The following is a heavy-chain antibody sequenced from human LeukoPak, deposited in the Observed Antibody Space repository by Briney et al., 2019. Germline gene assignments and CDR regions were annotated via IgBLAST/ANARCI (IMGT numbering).Heavy chain of an antibody. CDR1: GFTFSSYS. J-gene: IGHJ4*02. CDR2: IKQDGSDK. D-gene: IGHD2-2*01. Sequence: PGGSLRLSCAASGFTFSSYSMNWVRQAPGKGLEWVANIKQDGSDKYYVDSVKGRFTISRDNAKNSLYLQMNSLRAEDTAVYYCAQLRTLDYWGQGTLVTVSS. CDR3: AQLRTLDY. V-gene: IGHV3-7*01.